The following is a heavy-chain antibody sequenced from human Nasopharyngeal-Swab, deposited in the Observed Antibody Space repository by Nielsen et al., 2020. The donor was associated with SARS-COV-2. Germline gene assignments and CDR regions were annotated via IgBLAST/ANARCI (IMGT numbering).Heavy chain of an antibody. CDR1: GGSISSGSFY. V-gene: IGHV4-61*02. Sequence: SETLSLTCTVSGGSISSGSFYWSWLWQSAEKGLEWIGRIYTSGSTDFNPSLQSRVSISVDTSNNQFSLYLSSVTAADTAVYYCAREVGNSHKFDYWGQGTLVTVSS. D-gene: IGHD5-18*01. CDR2: IYTSGST. J-gene: IGHJ4*02. CDR3: AREVGNSHKFDY.